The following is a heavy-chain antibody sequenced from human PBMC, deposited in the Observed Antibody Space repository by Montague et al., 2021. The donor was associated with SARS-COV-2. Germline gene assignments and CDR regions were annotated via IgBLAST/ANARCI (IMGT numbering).Heavy chain of an antibody. CDR3: ARRGPPIGLYHFDY. D-gene: IGHD5-24*01. V-gene: IGHV4-59*03. CDR1: SGSISSFS. Sequence: SETLSLTCIVSSGSISSFSWAWIRQAPGKALEWIGHLYDSGDTYYNPSLHSRLTFSLATSRNQFCLRLTSVTAADTAVYYCARRGPPIGLYHFDYWGQGTLVTVSS. J-gene: IGHJ4*02. CDR2: LYDSGDT.